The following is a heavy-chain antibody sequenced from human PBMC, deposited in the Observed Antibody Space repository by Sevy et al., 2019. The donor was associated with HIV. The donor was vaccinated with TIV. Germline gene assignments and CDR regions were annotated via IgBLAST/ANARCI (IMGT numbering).Heavy chain of an antibody. Sequence: GGSLRLSCAASGFTVSSNYMSWVRQPPGKGLEWVSVIYSGGSTYYADSVKGRFTISRDNSKNTLYLQMNSLRAEDTAVYYCARDRYRSDILTGLDVWGQGTTVTVSS. V-gene: IGHV3-53*01. CDR2: IYSGGST. D-gene: IGHD3-9*01. CDR1: GFTVSSNY. CDR3: ARDRYRSDILTGLDV. J-gene: IGHJ6*02.